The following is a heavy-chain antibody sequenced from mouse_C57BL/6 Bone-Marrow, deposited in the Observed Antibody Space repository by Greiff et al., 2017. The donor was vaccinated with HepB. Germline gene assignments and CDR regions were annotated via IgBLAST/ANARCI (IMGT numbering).Heavy chain of an antibody. Sequence: EVKLMESGGGLVQPGESLKLSCESNEYEFPSHDMSWVRKTPEKRLELVAAINSDGGSTYYPDTMERRFIISRDNTKKTLYLQMSSLRSEDTALYYCAYGYDAVYYAMDYWGQGTSVTVSS. CDR3: AYGYDAVYYAMDY. J-gene: IGHJ4*01. CDR1: EYEFPSHD. CDR2: INSDGGST. D-gene: IGHD2-2*01. V-gene: IGHV5-2*01.